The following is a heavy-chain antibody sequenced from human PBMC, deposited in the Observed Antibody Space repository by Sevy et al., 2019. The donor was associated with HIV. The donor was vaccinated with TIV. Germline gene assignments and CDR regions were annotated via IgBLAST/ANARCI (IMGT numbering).Heavy chain of an antibody. D-gene: IGHD6-19*01. CDR3: ATVRGSGWYPLIY. CDR2: ISGSGGST. CDR1: GFTFSSYG. Sequence: GGSLRLSCAASGFTFSSYGMSWVRQAPGKGLEWVSGISGSGGSTYSADSVMGRFTISRDNSKNTLYLQMNSLRAEDTAVYYCATVRGSGWYPLIYWGQGTVVTVSS. V-gene: IGHV3-23*01. J-gene: IGHJ4*02.